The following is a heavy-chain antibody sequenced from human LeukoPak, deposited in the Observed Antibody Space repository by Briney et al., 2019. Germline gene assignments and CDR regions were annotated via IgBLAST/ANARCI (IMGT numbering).Heavy chain of an antibody. V-gene: IGHV3-74*01. J-gene: IGHJ4*02. CDR1: GFTFSTYW. CDR3: AKDQIRERYYYGSGRRAPFDY. CDR2: INSDGTTT. D-gene: IGHD3-10*01. Sequence: GGSLRLSCAASGFTFSTYWMHWVRQAPGKGHEWVSRINSDGTTTNYADSVKGRFTISRDNAKNTLYLQMNTLRAEDTAVYYCAKDQIRERYYYGSGRRAPFDYWGQGTLVTVSS.